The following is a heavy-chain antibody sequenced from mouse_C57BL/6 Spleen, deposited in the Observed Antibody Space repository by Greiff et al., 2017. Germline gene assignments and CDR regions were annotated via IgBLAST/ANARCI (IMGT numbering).Heavy chain of an antibody. V-gene: IGHV1-80*01. CDR1: GYAFSSYW. Sequence: VQLQESGAELVKPGASVKISCKASGYAFSSYWMNWVKQRPGKGLEWIGQIYPGDGDTNYNGKFKGKATLTADKSSSTAYMQLSSLTSEDSAVYFCAIDYYGSSYLDYWGQGTTLTVSS. D-gene: IGHD1-1*01. CDR3: AIDYYGSSYLDY. CDR2: IYPGDGDT. J-gene: IGHJ2*01.